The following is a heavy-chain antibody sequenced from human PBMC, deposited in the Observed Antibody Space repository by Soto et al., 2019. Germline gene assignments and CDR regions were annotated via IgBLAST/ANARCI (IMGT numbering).Heavy chain of an antibody. Sequence: GGSLRLSCAASGFTFISYGIHFVRHAAVKWLEWVAVIWCDGSNKYYADSVKGRFTISRDNSKNTLYLQMNSLRAEDTAVYYCAREMSRDSSGYYQPGAFDIWGQGTMVTVSS. CDR2: IWCDGSNK. V-gene: IGHV3-33*01. D-gene: IGHD3-22*01. J-gene: IGHJ3*02. CDR3: AREMSRDSSGYYQPGAFDI. CDR1: GFTFISYG.